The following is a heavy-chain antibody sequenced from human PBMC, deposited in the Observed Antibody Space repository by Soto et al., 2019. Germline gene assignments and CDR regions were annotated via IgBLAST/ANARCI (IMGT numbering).Heavy chain of an antibody. CDR2: IIPIFGTA. J-gene: IGHJ4*02. V-gene: IGHV1-69*06. Sequence: QVQLVQSGAEVKKPGSSVKVSCKASGGTFSSSAISWVRQAPGQGLEWMGGIIPIFGTANYAQKFQGRVTITADKSTSTAYMELSSLRSEDTAVYYCASRGSGYSSGWYYLDYWGQGTLVTVSS. CDR3: ASRGSGYSSGWYYLDY. D-gene: IGHD6-19*01. CDR1: GGTFSSSA.